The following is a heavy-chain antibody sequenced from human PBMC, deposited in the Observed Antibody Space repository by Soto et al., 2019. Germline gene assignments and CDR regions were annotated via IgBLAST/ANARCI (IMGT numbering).Heavy chain of an antibody. J-gene: IGHJ4*02. CDR3: ARAIDYDILTGYPAPPDY. Sequence: GGSLRLSCAASGFTLSNYGMHWVRQAPGKGLEWVAVIWSGGSNKYYADSVKGRFTISRDNSKNTLYLQMNSLRAGDTAVYYCARAIDYDILTGYPAPPDYWGQGT. D-gene: IGHD3-9*01. CDR1: GFTLSNYG. CDR2: IWSGGSNK. V-gene: IGHV3-33*01.